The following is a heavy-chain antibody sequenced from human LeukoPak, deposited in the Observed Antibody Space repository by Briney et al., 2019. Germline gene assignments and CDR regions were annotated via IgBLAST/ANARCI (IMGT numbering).Heavy chain of an antibody. V-gene: IGHV1-24*01. Sequence: ASVKVSCKVSGYTLTELSMNWVRQAPGKGLEWMGGFDPEDGETIYAQKFQGRVTMTEDTSTDTAYMELSSLRSEDTAVYYCASCLGNYCSGIPHYWGQGTLITVSS. D-gene: IGHD2-15*01. CDR3: ASCLGNYCSGIPHY. CDR2: FDPEDGET. CDR1: GYTLTELS. J-gene: IGHJ4*02.